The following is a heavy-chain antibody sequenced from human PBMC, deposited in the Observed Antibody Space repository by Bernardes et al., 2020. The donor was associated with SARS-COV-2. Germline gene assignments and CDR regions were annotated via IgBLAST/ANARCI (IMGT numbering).Heavy chain of an antibody. V-gene: IGHV3-74*01. J-gene: IGHJ6*02. CDR2: INTDGSTA. Sequence: GGSLRLSCAASGFTFSNYWMHWVRQAPGKGLVWVSHINTDGSTATYADSVEGRFTISRDNAKNILYLQMNSLRAEDTAVYYCARVSKTAGRGSYYYYAMDVWGQGTTVTVSS. CDR1: GFTFSNYW. D-gene: IGHD6-13*01. CDR3: ARVSKTAGRGSYYYYAMDV.